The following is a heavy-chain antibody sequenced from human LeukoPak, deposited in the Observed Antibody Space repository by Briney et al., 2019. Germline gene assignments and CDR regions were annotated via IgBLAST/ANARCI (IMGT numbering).Heavy chain of an antibody. CDR1: GGSFSGYY. D-gene: IGHD3-3*01. Sequence: SETLSLTCAVYGGSFSGYYWSWIRQPPGKGLEWIGEINHSGSTNYNPSLKSRVTISVDTSKNQFSLKLSFVTAADAAVYYCASSLNYDFWSGPFDPWGQGTLVTVSS. J-gene: IGHJ5*02. CDR3: ASSLNYDFWSGPFDP. CDR2: INHSGST. V-gene: IGHV4-34*01.